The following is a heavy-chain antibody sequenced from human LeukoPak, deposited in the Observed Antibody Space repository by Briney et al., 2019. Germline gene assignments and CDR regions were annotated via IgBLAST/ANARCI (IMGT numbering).Heavy chain of an antibody. CDR3: ARGGLITMIVVARRSMGAFDI. D-gene: IGHD3-22*01. V-gene: IGHV4-30-2*01. J-gene: IGHJ3*02. Sequence: SETLSLTCAVSGGSISSGGYSWSWIRQPPGKGLEWIGYIYHSGSTYYNPSLKSRVTISVDRSKNQFSLKLSSVTAADTAVYYCARGGLITMIVVARRSMGAFDIWGQGTMVTVSS. CDR2: IYHSGST. CDR1: GGSISSGGYS.